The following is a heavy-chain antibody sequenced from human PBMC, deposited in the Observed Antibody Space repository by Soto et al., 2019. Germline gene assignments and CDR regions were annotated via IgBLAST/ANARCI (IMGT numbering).Heavy chain of an antibody. CDR3: ARSDPPYCSSTSCYEYYYYGMDV. CDR2: INPNSGGT. V-gene: IGHV1-2*04. D-gene: IGHD2-2*01. Sequence: QVQLVQSGAEVKKPGASVKVSCKASGYTFTGYYMHWVRQAPGQGLEWMGWINPNSGGTNYAQKFQGWVTMTRDTSISTAYMELSRLRSDDTAVYYCARSDPPYCSSTSCYEYYYYGMDVWGQGTTVTVSS. CDR1: GYTFTGYY. J-gene: IGHJ6*02.